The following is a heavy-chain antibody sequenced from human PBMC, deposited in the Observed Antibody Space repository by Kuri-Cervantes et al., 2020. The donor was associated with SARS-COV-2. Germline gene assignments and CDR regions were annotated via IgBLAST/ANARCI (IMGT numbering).Heavy chain of an antibody. D-gene: IGHD3-10*01. CDR2: ISSSGSTI. CDR1: GFTFSSYE. V-gene: IGHV3-48*03. J-gene: IGHJ4*02. CDR3: ARGPLVRGDPFDY. Sequence: LSLTCAASGFTFSSYEMNWVRQAPGKGLEWVSYISSSGSTIYYADSVKGRFTISRDNAKNSLYLQMNSLRAEDTALYHCARGPLVRGDPFDYWGQGTLVTVSS.